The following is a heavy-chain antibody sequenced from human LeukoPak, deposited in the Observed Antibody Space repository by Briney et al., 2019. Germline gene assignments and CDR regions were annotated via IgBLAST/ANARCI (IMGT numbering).Heavy chain of an antibody. CDR1: GFTFSSYS. CDR2: ISSSSSYI. J-gene: IGHJ4*02. V-gene: IGHV3-21*01. Sequence: GGPLRLSCAASGFTFSSYSMNWVRQAPGKGLEWVSSISSSSSYIYYADSVKGRFTISRDNAKNSLYLQMNSLRAEDTAVYYCAREAGYSSSWYYFDYWGQGTLVTVSS. D-gene: IGHD6-13*01. CDR3: AREAGYSSSWYYFDY.